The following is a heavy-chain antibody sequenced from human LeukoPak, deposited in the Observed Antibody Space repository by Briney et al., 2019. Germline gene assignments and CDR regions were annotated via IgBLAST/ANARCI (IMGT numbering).Heavy chain of an antibody. CDR1: GYSFTSYG. Sequence: GESLKISCKGSGYSFTSYGIGWVRQMPEKGLEWMGIIYPGDSDTRYSPSFQGQVTISADKSISTAYLQWSSLKASDTAMYYCASNYDILTGPFDPWGQGTLVTVSS. D-gene: IGHD3-9*01. J-gene: IGHJ5*02. CDR2: IYPGDSDT. CDR3: ASNYDILTGPFDP. V-gene: IGHV5-51*01.